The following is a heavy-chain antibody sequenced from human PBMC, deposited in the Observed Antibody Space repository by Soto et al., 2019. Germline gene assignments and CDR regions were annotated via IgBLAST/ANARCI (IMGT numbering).Heavy chain of an antibody. CDR2: IYYSGTT. CDR3: ARVVSGSYLDY. V-gene: IGHV4-31*03. D-gene: IGHD1-26*01. CDR1: GGTITTGGHF. J-gene: IGHJ4*02. Sequence: QVQLQESGPGLVKASQTLSLTCTVSGGTITTGGHFWSWIRQYPGKGLGWIGYIYYSGTTHYNPSLKSRVTMSIDTSKNQFSLNLSSVTAADSAVYYCARVVSGSYLDYWGQGTLVTVSS.